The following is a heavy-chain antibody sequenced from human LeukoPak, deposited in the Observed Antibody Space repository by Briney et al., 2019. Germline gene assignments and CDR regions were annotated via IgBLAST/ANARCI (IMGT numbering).Heavy chain of an antibody. Sequence: GASVKVSCKASGYTFTSYGISWVRQAPGQGREWMGWISGYNGNTNYAQKVQGRVTMTTDTSTSTAYMELRSLRSDDTAVYYCARDPTIAVAGPGYWGQGTLVTVSS. CDR2: ISGYNGNT. D-gene: IGHD6-19*01. V-gene: IGHV1-18*01. CDR1: GYTFTSYG. J-gene: IGHJ4*02. CDR3: ARDPTIAVAGPGY.